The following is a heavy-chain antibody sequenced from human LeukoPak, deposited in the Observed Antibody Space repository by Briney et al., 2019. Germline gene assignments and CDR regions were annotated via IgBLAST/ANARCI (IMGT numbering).Heavy chain of an antibody. Sequence: SETLSLTCAVYGGSFSGFYWSWIRHVPGKGLEWIGELNYTGSTSYNPSLKSRVTISVDTFQNQFFLLLTSVTPADTAVYYCARVAGYLPTRWFDPWGQGTHVTVSS. CDR2: LNYTGST. CDR1: GGSFSGFY. V-gene: IGHV4-34*01. D-gene: IGHD6-25*01. CDR3: ARVAGYLPTRWFDP. J-gene: IGHJ5*02.